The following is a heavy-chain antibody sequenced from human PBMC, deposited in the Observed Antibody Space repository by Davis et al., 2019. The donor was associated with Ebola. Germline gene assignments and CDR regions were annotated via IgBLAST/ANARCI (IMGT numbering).Heavy chain of an antibody. CDR3: ARLRGCSGGSCYSVPYGMDV. CDR1: GFTFSSYG. Sequence: GESLKISCAASGFTFSSYGMHWVRQAPGKGLEWVAVIWYDGSNKYYADSVKGRFTIPRDNSKNTLYLQMNSLRAEDTAVYYCARLRGCSGGSCYSVPYGMDVWGQGTTVTVSS. CDR2: IWYDGSNK. V-gene: IGHV3-33*01. D-gene: IGHD2-15*01. J-gene: IGHJ6*02.